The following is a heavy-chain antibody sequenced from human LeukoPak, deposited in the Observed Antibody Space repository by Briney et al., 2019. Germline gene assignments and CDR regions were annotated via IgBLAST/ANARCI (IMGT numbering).Heavy chain of an antibody. CDR1: GFTLSVSA. CDR2: IRSKANRYAT. D-gene: IGHD6-19*01. CDR3: TPGIAVAF. V-gene: IGHV3-73*01. Sequence: GGSLRLSCAVSGFTLSVSAMLWVRQASGKGLEGVGSIRSKANRYATAYAGSVKGRCTISRDDSKSPGYLQMNSLNTDVTAVYYCTPGIAVAFWGQGTLVTVSS. J-gene: IGHJ4*02.